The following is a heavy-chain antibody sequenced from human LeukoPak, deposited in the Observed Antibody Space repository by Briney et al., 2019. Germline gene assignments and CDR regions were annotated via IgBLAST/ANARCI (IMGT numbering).Heavy chain of an antibody. CDR1: GYTFTSYG. D-gene: IGHD1-14*01. CDR3: ARFRRPQNWFDP. V-gene: IGHV1-18*01. CDR2: ISAYNGNT. J-gene: IGHJ5*02. Sequence: GAAVNVSCKASGYTFTSYGISLVLQSPGQGLEWMGWISAYNGNTNYAQKLQGRVTMTTDTSTSTAYMELRSLRSDDTAVYYCARFRRPQNWFDPWGQGTLVTVSS.